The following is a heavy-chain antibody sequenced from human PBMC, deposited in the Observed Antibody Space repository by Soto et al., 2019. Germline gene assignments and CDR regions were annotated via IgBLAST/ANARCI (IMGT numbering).Heavy chain of an antibody. Sequence: PGEPQNHSYKGSEYSCTSYWISWVRKIPGKGLEWMGRIDPSDSYTNYSPSFQGHVTISADKSISTAYLQWSSLKASDTAMYYCARRGTHSNLYGMDVWGQGTTVTVSS. CDR1: EYSCTSYW. CDR2: IDPSDSYT. J-gene: IGHJ6*02. CDR3: ARRGTHSNLYGMDV. D-gene: IGHD4-4*01. V-gene: IGHV5-10-1*01.